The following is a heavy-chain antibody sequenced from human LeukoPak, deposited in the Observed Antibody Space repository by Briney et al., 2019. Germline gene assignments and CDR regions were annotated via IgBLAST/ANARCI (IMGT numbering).Heavy chain of an antibody. CDR1: GGTFSSYA. D-gene: IGHD2-15*01. CDR2: IIPIFGTA. CDR3: ARLVVVAATDWFDP. J-gene: IGHJ5*02. Sequence: SVKVSCKASGGTFSSYAISWVRQAPGQGLEWMGGIIPIFGTANYAQKFQGRVTITTDESTSTAYMELSSLRSEDTAVYYCARLVVVAATDWFDPWGQGNLVTVSS. V-gene: IGHV1-69*05.